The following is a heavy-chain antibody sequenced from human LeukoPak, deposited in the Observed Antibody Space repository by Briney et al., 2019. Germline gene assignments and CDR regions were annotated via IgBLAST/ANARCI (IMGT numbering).Heavy chain of an antibody. Sequence: GGSLRLSCAASGFTFNNYAMSWVRQAPEKGLKWVSGIGGSGGSTYYADSVKGRFTISRDNSKNTLYLQMDTLRAEDTALYYCAREEDDFWSGYYQSFWGQGTLVTVSS. CDR1: GFTFNNYA. V-gene: IGHV3-23*01. CDR3: AREEDDFWSGYYQSF. CDR2: IGGSGGST. J-gene: IGHJ4*02. D-gene: IGHD3-3*01.